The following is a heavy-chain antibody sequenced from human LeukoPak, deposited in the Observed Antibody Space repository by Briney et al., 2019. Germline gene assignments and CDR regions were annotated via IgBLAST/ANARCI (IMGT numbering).Heavy chain of an antibody. D-gene: IGHD3-10*01. CDR1: GGSVSSAGYY. CDR2: IYHSGST. J-gene: IGHJ5*02. Sequence: SETLSLTCTVSGGSVSSAGYYWSWIRQPPGKGLEWIGYIYHSGSTYYNPSLKSRVTISVDRSKNQFSLKLSSVTAADTAAHYCARTYYYGSGSYYNNWFDPWGQGTLVTVSS. CDR3: ARTYYYGSGSYYNNWFDP. V-gene: IGHV4-30-2*01.